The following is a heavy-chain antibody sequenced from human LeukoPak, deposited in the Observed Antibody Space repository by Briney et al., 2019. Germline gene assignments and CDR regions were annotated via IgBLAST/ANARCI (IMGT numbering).Heavy chain of an antibody. V-gene: IGHV3-48*03. J-gene: IGHJ4*02. CDR1: GFTFSSYE. CDR3: ARVITGTTWAPDY. Sequence: PGGSLRLSCAASGFTFSSYEMNWVSQAPGKGLEWVSYISSSGGTIYYADSVKGRFTISRDSAKSSVYLQMNSLRAEDTAVYYCARVITGTTWAPDYWGQGTLVTVSS. CDR2: ISSSGGTI. D-gene: IGHD1-20*01.